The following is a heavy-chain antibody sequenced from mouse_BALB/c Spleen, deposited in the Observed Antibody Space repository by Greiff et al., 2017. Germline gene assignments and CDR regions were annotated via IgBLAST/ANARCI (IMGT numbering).Heavy chain of an antibody. D-gene: IGHD2-4*01. CDR1: GYTFTSYW. CDR2: IDPSDSYT. Sequence: VQLQQPGAELVKPGASVKLSCKASGYTFTSYWMHWVKQRPGQGLEWIGEIDPSDSYTNYNQKFKGKATLTVDKSSSTAYMQLSSLTSEDSAVYYCARGYDYDAAWFAYWGQGTLVTVSA. V-gene: IGHV1-69*02. CDR3: ARGYDYDAAWFAY. J-gene: IGHJ3*01.